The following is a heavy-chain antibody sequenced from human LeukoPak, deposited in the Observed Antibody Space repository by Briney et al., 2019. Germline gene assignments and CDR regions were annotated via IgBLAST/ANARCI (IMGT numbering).Heavy chain of an antibody. Sequence: GGSLRLSCAASGFTSSSYAMSWVRQAPGKGLEWVSAISGSGGSTYYADSVKGRFTISRDNSKNTLYLQMNSLRAEDTAVYYCAKDRHCSSTSCSGFDYWGQGTLVTVSS. CDR1: GFTSSSYA. V-gene: IGHV3-23*01. J-gene: IGHJ4*02. CDR3: AKDRHCSSTSCSGFDY. CDR2: ISGSGGST. D-gene: IGHD2-2*01.